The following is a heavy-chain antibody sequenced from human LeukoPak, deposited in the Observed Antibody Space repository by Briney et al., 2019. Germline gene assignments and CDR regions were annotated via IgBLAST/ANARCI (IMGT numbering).Heavy chain of an antibody. Sequence: PGGSLRLSCSASGFTFSTFAMSWVRQAPGKGLEWVSAIGAGGSTNYAGSAQGRFTISRDNSKNTLYLQMDSLRAEDTAVYYCAKGTGGSSYSALDYWGQGTLVTVSS. D-gene: IGHD2-15*01. CDR1: GFTFSTFA. CDR3: AKGTGGSSYSALDY. V-gene: IGHV3-23*01. CDR2: IGAGGST. J-gene: IGHJ4*02.